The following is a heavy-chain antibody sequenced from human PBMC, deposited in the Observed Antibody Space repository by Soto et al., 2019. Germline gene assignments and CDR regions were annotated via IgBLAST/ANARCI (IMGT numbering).Heavy chain of an antibody. Sequence: EVQLVETGGDLIQPGGSLRLSCAASGFTVSSDSMTWVRQAPGKGLEWISIIYSDNNTDYADSVKGRFSISRDTSKNILSIQMNSLRAEDTAEYYCARHYSAMGVWGQGTTVTVSS. J-gene: IGHJ6*02. CDR2: IYSDNNT. CDR3: ARHYSAMGV. CDR1: GFTVSSDS. V-gene: IGHV3-53*02.